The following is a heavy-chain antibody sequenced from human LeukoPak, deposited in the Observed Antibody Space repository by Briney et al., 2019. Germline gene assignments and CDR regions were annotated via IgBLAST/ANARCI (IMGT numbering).Heavy chain of an antibody. CDR2: IKQDGSEK. CDR1: GFTFSSYW. J-gene: IGHJ4*02. D-gene: IGHD5-18*01. CDR3: ARDIFVPLQLWIGIDY. V-gene: IGHV3-7*01. Sequence: GGSLRLSCAASGFTFSSYWMSWVRQAPGKGLEWVANIKQDGSEKYYVDSVKGRFTISRDNAKNSLYLQMNSLRAEDTAVYYCARDIFVPLQLWIGIDYWGQGTLVTVSS.